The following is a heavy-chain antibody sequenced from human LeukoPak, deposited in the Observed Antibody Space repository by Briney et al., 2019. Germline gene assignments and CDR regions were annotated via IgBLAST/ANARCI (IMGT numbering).Heavy chain of an antibody. J-gene: IGHJ6*03. V-gene: IGHV3-53*01. CDR2: IYSGGST. CDR3: ARDLRSSSSRGYYYYYMDV. Sequence: GGSLRLSCAASGFTVSSNYISWVRQAPGKGLEWVSVIYSGGSTYYADSVKGRFTISRDNSKNTLYLQMNSPRAEDTAVYYCARDLRSSSSRGYYYYYMDVWGKGTTVTVSS. CDR1: GFTVSSNY. D-gene: IGHD6-6*01.